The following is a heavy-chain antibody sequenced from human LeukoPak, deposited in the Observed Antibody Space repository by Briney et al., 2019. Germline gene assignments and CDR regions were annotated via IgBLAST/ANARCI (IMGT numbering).Heavy chain of an antibody. Sequence: SVKVSCKASGGTFSSYAISWVRQAPGQGLEWMGGIIPIFGTANYAQKLQGRVTMTTDTSTSTAYMELRSLRSDDTAVYYCARESLYGDYVWVAGYYYYYYGMDVWGQGTTVTVSS. CDR2: IIPIFGTA. CDR3: ARESLYGDYVWVAGYYYYYYGMDV. CDR1: GGTFSSYA. D-gene: IGHD4-17*01. V-gene: IGHV1-69*05. J-gene: IGHJ6*02.